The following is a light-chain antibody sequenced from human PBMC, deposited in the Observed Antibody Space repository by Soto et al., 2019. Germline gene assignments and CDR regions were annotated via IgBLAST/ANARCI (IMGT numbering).Light chain of an antibody. CDR2: AAS. Sequence: DIQMTQSPSSLSASVGDRVTITCRASQSISSNLNWYQQKPGKAPKLLIYAASSMQSGVPSSFSGSGSGTACTLTISSLQREDFATYYCHQSYSTPLTVGGGTKVEIK. CDR3: HQSYSTPLT. V-gene: IGKV1-39*01. J-gene: IGKJ4*01. CDR1: QSISSN.